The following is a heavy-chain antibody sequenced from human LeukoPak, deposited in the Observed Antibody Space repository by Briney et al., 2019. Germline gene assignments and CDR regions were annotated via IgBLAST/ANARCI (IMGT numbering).Heavy chain of an antibody. CDR2: INAGNGNT. J-gene: IGHJ5*02. D-gene: IGHD2-2*01. CDR3: ARGRVVVPAAMPNWFDP. Sequence: GASVKVSCKASGYTFTSYAMHWVRQAPRQRLEWMGWINAGNGNTKYSQKFQGRVTITRDTSASTAYMELSSLRSEDTAVYYCARGRVVVPAAMPNWFDPWGQGTLVTVSS. CDR1: GYTFTSYA. V-gene: IGHV1-3*01.